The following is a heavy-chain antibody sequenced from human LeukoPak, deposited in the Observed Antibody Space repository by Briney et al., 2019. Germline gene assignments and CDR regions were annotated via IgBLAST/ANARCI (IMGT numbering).Heavy chain of an antibody. Sequence: KPSETLSLTCTVSGGSISSYYWSCIRQSAGKGLEWIGRIYSSGSTNYNPSLKSRVTMSIDTSKSQFSLNLSSVTAADTAMYYCAKGGSSWYNWFDPWGQGTLVTVSS. CDR2: IYSSGST. V-gene: IGHV4-4*07. D-gene: IGHD6-13*01. J-gene: IGHJ5*02. CDR3: AKGGSSWYNWFDP. CDR1: GGSISSYY.